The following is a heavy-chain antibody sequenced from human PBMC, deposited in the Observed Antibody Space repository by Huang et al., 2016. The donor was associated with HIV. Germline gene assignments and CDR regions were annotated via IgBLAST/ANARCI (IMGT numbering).Heavy chain of an antibody. CDR1: GGSFSGYY. J-gene: IGHJ6*03. CDR2: IKQSEST. CDR3: ARGQGGYYYYMDV. V-gene: IGHV4-34*01. Sequence: QVQLQQWGAGLLRPSETLSLTCAVYGGSFSGYYGTWLRQPPGKGLEWIGEIKQSESTNYNPALKSRFTISVDTSRNQFSLTLTSVTAADTAVYYCARGQGGYYYYMDVWGKGTTVTVSS.